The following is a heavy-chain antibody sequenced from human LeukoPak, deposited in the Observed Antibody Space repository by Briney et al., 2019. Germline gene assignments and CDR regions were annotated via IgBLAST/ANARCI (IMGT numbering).Heavy chain of an antibody. J-gene: IGHJ6*02. CDR3: GRGHYGLDV. CDR1: GLSISGHW. Sequence: GGSLRLSCTASGLSISGHWQTWVRQTPGKGLEWVAHINADGSETSYAGSVKGRFTISKDSVENSVTLQMNSLRVEDTGVYYCGRGHYGLDVWGQGATVTVSS. V-gene: IGHV3-7*01. CDR2: INADGSET.